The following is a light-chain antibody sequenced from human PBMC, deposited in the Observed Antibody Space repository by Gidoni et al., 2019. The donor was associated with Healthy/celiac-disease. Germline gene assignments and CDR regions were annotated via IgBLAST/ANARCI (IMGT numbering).Light chain of an antibody. CDR1: QIIRSY. V-gene: IGKV1-39*01. Sequence: DIQIPQSPSSLSASLGDRVSITCLESQIIRSYLEWYQQKPGKAPKLLIYAASSLQIGVPSRFSGSGSGTDFTLTISSLQPEDFATYYCQQNYSNPATFXQXTKVEIK. J-gene: IGKJ1*01. CDR3: QQNYSNPAT. CDR2: AAS.